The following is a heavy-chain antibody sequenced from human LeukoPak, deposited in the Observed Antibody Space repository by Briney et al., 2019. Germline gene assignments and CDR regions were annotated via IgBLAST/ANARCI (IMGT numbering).Heavy chain of an antibody. Sequence: SETLSLTCAVYGGSFSGYYWSWIRQPPGKGLEWIGEINHSGSTNYNPSLKNRVTISEDTSKNQFSLKLSSVTAADTAVYYCARPSAAGPYYFDCWGQGILVTVSS. CDR1: GGSFSGYY. J-gene: IGHJ4*02. CDR3: ARPSAAGPYYFDC. V-gene: IGHV4-34*01. D-gene: IGHD6-13*01. CDR2: INHSGST.